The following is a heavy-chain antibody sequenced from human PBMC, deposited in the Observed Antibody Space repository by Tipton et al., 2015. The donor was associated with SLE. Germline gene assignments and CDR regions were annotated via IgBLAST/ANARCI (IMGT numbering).Heavy chain of an antibody. CDR2: IRYDGSNK. Sequence: SLRLSCAASGFTFSSYGMHWVRQAPGKGLEWVAFIRYDGSNKYYADSVKGRFTISRDNSKNTLYLQMNSLRAEDTAVYYCAKDVPSTIGDYFDYWGQGTLVTVSS. D-gene: IGHD5/OR15-5a*01. CDR3: AKDVPSTIGDYFDY. J-gene: IGHJ4*02. V-gene: IGHV3-30*02. CDR1: GFTFSSYG.